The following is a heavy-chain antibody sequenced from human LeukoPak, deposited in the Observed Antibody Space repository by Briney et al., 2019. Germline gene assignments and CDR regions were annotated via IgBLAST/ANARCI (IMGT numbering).Heavy chain of an antibody. V-gene: IGHV3-23*01. CDR1: GFTFNSYA. Sequence: GGSLRLSCAASGFTFNSYAMSWVRRAPGKGLEWVSAIPGIGGNTYYADSVKGRFTISRDNSKDTLYLQMDSLSAEDTAVYYCAKGGRFTSGWRGAFDSWGQGTLVTVSS. D-gene: IGHD6-19*01. CDR2: IPGIGGNT. J-gene: IGHJ4*02. CDR3: AKGGRFTSGWRGAFDS.